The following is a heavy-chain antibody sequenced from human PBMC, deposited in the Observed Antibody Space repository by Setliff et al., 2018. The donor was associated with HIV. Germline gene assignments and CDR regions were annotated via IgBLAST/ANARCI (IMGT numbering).Heavy chain of an antibody. CDR1: GYSFATYW. CDR2: INPSDSDI. D-gene: IGHD1-20*01. Sequence: GESLKISCKGSGYSFATYWIGWVRQLPRKGLELMGIINPSDSDIRYSPSVRSPSFRGQVTISADKSISTAYLQWSSLKDSDTAIYYCARRNKWNDGGPYYSYGMDVWGQGTTVTVSS. J-gene: IGHJ6*02. V-gene: IGHV5-51*01. CDR3: ARRNKWNDGGPYYSYGMDV.